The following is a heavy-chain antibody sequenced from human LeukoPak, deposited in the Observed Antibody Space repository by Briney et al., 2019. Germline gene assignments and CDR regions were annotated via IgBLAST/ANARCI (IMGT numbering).Heavy chain of an antibody. V-gene: IGHV3-48*04. D-gene: IGHD1-26*01. Sequence: PGGSLRLSCAASGFTFSSYSMNWVRQAPGKGLEWVSYISSSSSTIYYADSVKGRFTISRDNAKNSLYLQMNSLRAEDTAVYYCAKRRVVGATIGAFNMWGQGTMVTVSS. CDR3: AKRRVVGATIGAFNM. CDR1: GFTFSSYS. CDR2: ISSSSSTI. J-gene: IGHJ3*02.